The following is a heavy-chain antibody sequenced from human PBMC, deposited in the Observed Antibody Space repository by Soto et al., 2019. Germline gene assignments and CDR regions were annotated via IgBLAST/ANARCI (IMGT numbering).Heavy chain of an antibody. J-gene: IGHJ4*02. D-gene: IGHD3-16*01. V-gene: IGHV3-48*01. CDR1: GFIFSSYS. CDR2: ISSSSSTI. Sequence: GWSLRLSCAASGFIFSSYSMNWVRRAPGKGLEWVSYISSSSSTIHYADSVKGRFTISRDNAKNSLYLQMNSLRAEDTAVYYCARRGESIDYWGQGTLVTVSS. CDR3: ARRGESIDY.